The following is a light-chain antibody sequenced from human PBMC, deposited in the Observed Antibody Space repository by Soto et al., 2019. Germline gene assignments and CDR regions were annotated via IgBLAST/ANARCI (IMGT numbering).Light chain of an antibody. CDR1: QSISSW. Sequence: DLQMTQAPTAPTPSVARRVTITCGASQSISSWLAWYQQKPGKAPKLLIYKASSLESGVPSRFSGSGSGTEFTLTISSLQPDDFATYYCQHYNSYSEAFGQGTKVDIK. CDR3: QHYNSYSEA. J-gene: IGKJ1*01. V-gene: IGKV1-5*03. CDR2: KAS.